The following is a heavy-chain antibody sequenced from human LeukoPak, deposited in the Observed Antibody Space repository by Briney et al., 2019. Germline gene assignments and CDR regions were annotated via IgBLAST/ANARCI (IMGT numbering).Heavy chain of an antibody. J-gene: IGHJ6*03. CDR1: GFTFSSYW. CDR2: IKQDGSEK. D-gene: IGHD6-19*01. Sequence: PGGSLRLSCAASGFTFSSYWMSWVRQAPGKGLEWVANIKQDGSEKYYVDSVKGRFTISRDNAKNSLYLQMNSLRAEDTAVYYCARDQGKQWLASYYYYYMDVWGKGTTVTVSS. V-gene: IGHV3-7*01. CDR3: ARDQGKQWLASYYYYYMDV.